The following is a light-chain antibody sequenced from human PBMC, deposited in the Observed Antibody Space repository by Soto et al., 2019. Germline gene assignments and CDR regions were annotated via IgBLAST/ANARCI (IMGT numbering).Light chain of an antibody. V-gene: IGKV3-20*01. CDR2: DAS. Sequence: EFVLTQSPGTLSLSPGERATLSCRASQTVRNSYLAWYQQKPGQAPRLLIYDASSRATGIPDRFSGGGSGTDFTLTISRLEPEDFAVYYCQHFDTSSFSFGQGTKVDIK. J-gene: IGKJ2*01. CDR3: QHFDTSSFS. CDR1: QTVRNSY.